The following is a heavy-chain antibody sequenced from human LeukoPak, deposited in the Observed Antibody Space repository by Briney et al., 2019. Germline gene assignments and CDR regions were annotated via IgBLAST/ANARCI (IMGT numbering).Heavy chain of an antibody. J-gene: IGHJ5*02. CDR3: SRDLDLLVDWLLHYNWFDP. CDR2: ISAYNGNT. CDR1: GYTFTSYG. Sequence: GASVKVSCKASGYTFTSYGISWVRQAPGQGLEWMGWISAYNGNTNYAQKLQGRVTMTTDTSTSTAYMELRSLRSDDTAVYYSSRDLDLLVDWLLHYNWFDPWGQGTLVTVS. D-gene: IGHD3-3*01. V-gene: IGHV1-18*01.